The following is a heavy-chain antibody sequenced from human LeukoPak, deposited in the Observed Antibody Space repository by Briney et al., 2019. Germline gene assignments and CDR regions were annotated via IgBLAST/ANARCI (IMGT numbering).Heavy chain of an antibody. V-gene: IGHV4-34*01. J-gene: IGHJ3*02. Sequence: SETLSLTCAVYGGSFSGYYWSWIRQPPGKGLEWIEEINHSGSTNYNPSLKSRVTISVDTSKNQFSLKLSSVTAADTAVYYCARERLQPYDYIWGSYRYTGHDAFDIWGQGTMVTVSS. CDR3: ARERLQPYDYIWGSYRYTGHDAFDI. D-gene: IGHD3-16*02. CDR2: INHSGST. CDR1: GGSFSGYY.